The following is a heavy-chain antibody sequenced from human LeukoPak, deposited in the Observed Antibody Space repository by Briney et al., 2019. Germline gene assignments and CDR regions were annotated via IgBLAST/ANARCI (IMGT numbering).Heavy chain of an antibody. CDR1: RFTFTRYV. CDR3: AKDLGPGSMATSPGFDY. V-gene: IGHV3-9*01. CDR2: ISWNSGSI. Sequence: GGSLRLSCAASRFTFTRYVMRWVRQAPGKGLEWVSGISWNSGSIGYADSVKGRFTISRDNAKTSLYLQMNSLRAEDTALYYCAKDLGPGSMATSPGFDYWGQGTLVTVSS. D-gene: IGHD5-24*01. J-gene: IGHJ4*02.